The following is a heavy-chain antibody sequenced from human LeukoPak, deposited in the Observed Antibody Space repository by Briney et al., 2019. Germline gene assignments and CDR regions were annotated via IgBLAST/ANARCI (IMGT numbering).Heavy chain of an antibody. CDR1: GFAFSTYG. CDR2: IWFDGSHK. CDR3: AKDRGVGATMGFDY. D-gene: IGHD1-26*01. Sequence: SLRLSCAASGFAFSTYGIHWIRQAPGKGLEWVTVIWFDGSHKFYADSVKGRFTISRDNSKNTLYLQMNSLRVEDTAVYYCAKDRGVGATMGFDYWGQGTLVTASS. J-gene: IGHJ4*02. V-gene: IGHV3-33*06.